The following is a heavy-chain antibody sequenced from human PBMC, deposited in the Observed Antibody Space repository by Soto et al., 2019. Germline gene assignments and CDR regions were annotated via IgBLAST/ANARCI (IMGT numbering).Heavy chain of an antibody. CDR2: MNPYSGNT. D-gene: IGHD2-15*01. J-gene: IGHJ5*02. CDR3: ARRLSFFFCDGSYLARIYP. V-gene: IGHV1-8*01. Sequence: ASVKVSCKASGYTFINYDINWVRQAAGQGLEWMGWMNPYSGNTDYAQKFQGRVTMTRDTSISTAYMELRSLRSEDTAVYYCARRLSFFFCDGSYLARIYPWGTGTLVPVSS. CDR1: GYTFINYD.